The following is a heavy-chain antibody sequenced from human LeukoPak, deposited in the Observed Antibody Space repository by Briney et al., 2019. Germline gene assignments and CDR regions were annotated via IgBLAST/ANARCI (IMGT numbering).Heavy chain of an antibody. CDR1: GFAFSSYA. V-gene: IGHV3-23*01. D-gene: IGHD3-22*01. Sequence: GASLRLSCAASGFAFSSYAMSWVRQAPGKGLEWVSAISGSGGSTYYADSVKGRFTISRDNSKNTLYLQMNSLRAEDTAVYYCAKAQLPSPYYYDSSGRGEFDYWGQGTLVTVSS. CDR2: ISGSGGST. CDR3: AKAQLPSPYYYDSSGRGEFDY. J-gene: IGHJ4*02.